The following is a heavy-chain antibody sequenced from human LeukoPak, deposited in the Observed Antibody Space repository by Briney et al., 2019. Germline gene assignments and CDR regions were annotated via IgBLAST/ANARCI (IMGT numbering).Heavy chain of an antibody. Sequence: PGGSLRLSCAASGFSFSGYAMTWVRQAPGKGLEWVSAISGSGGTTHYADSVRGRFTISRDNSKNTLHLQMNSLRAEDTAVYWCAKPSDSGWYDDWGQGTLVTVSS. CDR3: AKPSDSGWYDD. CDR1: GFSFSGYA. D-gene: IGHD6-19*01. CDR2: ISGSGGTT. V-gene: IGHV3-23*01. J-gene: IGHJ5*02.